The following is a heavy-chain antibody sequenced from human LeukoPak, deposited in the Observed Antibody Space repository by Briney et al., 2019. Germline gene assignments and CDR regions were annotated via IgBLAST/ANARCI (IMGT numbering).Heavy chain of an antibody. CDR1: GGTFSSYA. J-gene: IGHJ6*02. Sequence: SVKVACKASGGTFSSYAISWVRQAPGQGLEWMGGIIPIFGTANYAQKFHGRVTITADESTSTAYMELSSLRSEETAVYYCARDDGYYGSGSPRPSDYYYGMDVWGQGTTVTVSS. V-gene: IGHV1-69*13. D-gene: IGHD3-10*01. CDR3: ARDDGYYGSGSPRPSDYYYGMDV. CDR2: IIPIFGTA.